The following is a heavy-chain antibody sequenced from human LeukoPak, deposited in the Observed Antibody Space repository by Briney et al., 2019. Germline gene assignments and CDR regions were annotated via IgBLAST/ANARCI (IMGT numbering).Heavy chain of an antibody. D-gene: IGHD3-10*01. J-gene: IGHJ4*02. CDR1: GGSISSYY. CDR3: ARVHYGSGIDY. V-gene: IGHV4-59*01. Sequence: SETLSLTYTVSGGSISSYYWSWIRQPPGKGLEWIGYIYYSGSTNYNPSLKSRVTISVDTSKNQFSLKLSSVTAADTAVYYCARVHYGSGIDYWGQGTLVTVSS. CDR2: IYYSGST.